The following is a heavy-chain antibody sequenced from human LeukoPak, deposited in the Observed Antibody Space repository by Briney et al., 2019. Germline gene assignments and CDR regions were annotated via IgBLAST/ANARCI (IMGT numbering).Heavy chain of an antibody. Sequence: SETLSLTRTVSGGSISSSSYYWGWIRQPPGKGLEWIGSIYYSGSTYYNPSLKSRVTISVDTSKNQFSLKLSSVTAADTAVYYCARDQDDLGWFDPWGQGTLVTVSS. D-gene: IGHD3-3*01. CDR3: ARDQDDLGWFDP. CDR1: GGSISSSSYY. V-gene: IGHV4-39*07. CDR2: IYYSGST. J-gene: IGHJ5*02.